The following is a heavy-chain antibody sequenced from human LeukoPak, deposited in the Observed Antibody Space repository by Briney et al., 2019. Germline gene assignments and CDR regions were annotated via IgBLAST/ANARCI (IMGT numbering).Heavy chain of an antibody. CDR1: GYSFTSYW. V-gene: IGHV5-51*01. CDR2: IYPGDSDT. J-gene: IGHJ4*02. Sequence: GESLKISWKGSGYSFTSYWISWVRQMPGKCLELKGIIYPGDSDTRYSPSFQGPVTISAAKSITTAYLQWSSLEASDTAMYYCAKFMAGDSWQFDSWGQGTLVTVSS. CDR3: AKFMAGDSWQFDS. D-gene: IGHD3-10*01.